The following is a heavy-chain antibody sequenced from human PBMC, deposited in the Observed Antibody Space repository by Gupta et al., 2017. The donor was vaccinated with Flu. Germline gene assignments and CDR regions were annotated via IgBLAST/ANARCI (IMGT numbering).Heavy chain of an antibody. D-gene: IGHD5-12*01. J-gene: IGHJ4*02. CDR1: GYSISSYY. V-gene: IGHV4-59*01. CDR2: IYYSGYT. CDR3: ARAGGYEFGYQFDY. Sequence: QVQLQESGPGLVKPSETLSLTCTVSGYSISSYYWSWIRQPPGKGLEWVGYIYYSGYTNYNPSLRSRVSMSADTSKKQFSLKLSSVTAADTAVYYCARAGGYEFGYQFDYWGPGSLVTVSS.